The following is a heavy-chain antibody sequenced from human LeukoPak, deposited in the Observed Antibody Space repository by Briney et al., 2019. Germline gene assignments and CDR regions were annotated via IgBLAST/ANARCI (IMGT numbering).Heavy chain of an antibody. V-gene: IGHV1-2*02. CDR3: ARGSQTLYGMDV. J-gene: IGHJ6*02. CDR2: INPNSGGT. Sequence: GASVTVSFKASGYTFTDCYVHWVRQAPGQGLQWMGWINPNSGGTNYAQRFQGRVSMTRDTSINTAYMELSRLRSDDTAVYYCARGSQTLYGMDVWGQGTTVTVSS. CDR1: GYTFTDCY.